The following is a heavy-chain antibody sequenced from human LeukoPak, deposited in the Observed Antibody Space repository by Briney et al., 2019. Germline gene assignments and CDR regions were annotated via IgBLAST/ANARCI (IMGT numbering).Heavy chain of an antibody. D-gene: IGHD3-10*01. V-gene: IGHV4-31*03. CDR1: GGSISSDSYY. CDR2: IYYSGST. CDR3: ERSPPMVRGVIIKGWFYP. Sequence: SETLSLTCTVPGGSISSDSYYWSWIRQHPGKGLEWIGDIYYSGSTYYNPSLKSRVTISVDTSKNQFSLKLSSVTAADAAVYYCERSPPMVRGVIIKGWFYPWGQGTLVTVSS. J-gene: IGHJ5*02.